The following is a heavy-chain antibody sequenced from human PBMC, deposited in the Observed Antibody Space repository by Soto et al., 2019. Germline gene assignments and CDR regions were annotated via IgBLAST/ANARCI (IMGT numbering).Heavy chain of an antibody. Sequence: QVQLVESGGGVVQPGRSLRLSCAASGFTFSSYAMHWVHQAPGKGLEWVAVISYDGSNKYYADSVKGRFTISRDNSKNTLYLQMNSLRAEDTAVYYCAREAYYDFSWFDPWGQGTLVTVSS. V-gene: IGHV3-30-3*01. CDR3: AREAYYDFSWFDP. J-gene: IGHJ5*02. CDR2: ISYDGSNK. D-gene: IGHD3-3*01. CDR1: GFTFSSYA.